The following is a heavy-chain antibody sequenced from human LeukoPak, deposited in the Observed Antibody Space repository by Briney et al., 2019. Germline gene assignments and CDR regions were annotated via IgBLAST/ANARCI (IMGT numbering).Heavy chain of an antibody. D-gene: IGHD2-15*01. Sequence: GGSLRLSCAASGFTFSSYSMNWVRQAPGKGLEWVSSISSSSSYIYYADSVKGRFTISRDNAKNSLYLQMNSLRAEDTAVYYCARDDGVASGGNYFYYMDVWGRGTTVTVS. J-gene: IGHJ6*03. CDR3: ARDDGVASGGNYFYYMDV. CDR2: ISSSSSYI. V-gene: IGHV3-21*01. CDR1: GFTFSSYS.